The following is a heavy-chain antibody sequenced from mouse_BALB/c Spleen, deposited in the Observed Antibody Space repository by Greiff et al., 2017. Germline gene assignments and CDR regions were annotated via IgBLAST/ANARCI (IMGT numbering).Heavy chain of an antibody. J-gene: IGHJ2*01. D-gene: IGHD1-1*01. CDR3: ARHNYGSSYVYYFDY. CDR2: ISNGGGST. V-gene: IGHV5-12-2*01. CDR1: GFTFSSYT. Sequence: EVKVEESGGGLVQPGGSLKLSCAASGFTFSSYTMSWVRQTPEKRLEWVAYISNGGGSTYYPDTVKGRFTISRDNAKNTLYLQMSSLKSEDTAMYYCARHNYGSSYVYYFDYWGQGTTLTVSS.